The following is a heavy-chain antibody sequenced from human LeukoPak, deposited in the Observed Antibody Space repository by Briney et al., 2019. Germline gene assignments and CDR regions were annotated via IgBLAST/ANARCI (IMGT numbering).Heavy chain of an antibody. Sequence: PSETLSLTCAVSGGSISSSNWWSWVRQPPGKGLEWIGEIYHSGSTNYNPSLKSRVTISVDKSKNQFSLKLSSVTAADTAVYYCASRYYYDSSGLDYWGQGTLVTVSP. CDR1: GGSISSSNW. J-gene: IGHJ4*02. CDR2: IYHSGST. D-gene: IGHD3-22*01. CDR3: ASRYYYDSSGLDY. V-gene: IGHV4-4*02.